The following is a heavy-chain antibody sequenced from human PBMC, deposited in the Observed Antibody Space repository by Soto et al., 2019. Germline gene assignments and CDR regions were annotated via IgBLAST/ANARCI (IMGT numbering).Heavy chain of an antibody. CDR2: IKSDGSST. CDR3: ALLGLMTFSHKHYFNH. D-gene: IGHD3-9*01. V-gene: IGHV3-23*01. J-gene: IGHJ4*02. CDR1: GFSFDNYA. Sequence: GGSLRLSCVASGFSFDNYAMSWVRQAPGKGLEWVSAIKSDGSSTYYAASVKDRFIISRDNSKNTLYLQLNSLRAEDTAVYYCALLGLMTFSHKHYFNHWGRGTLVTVSS.